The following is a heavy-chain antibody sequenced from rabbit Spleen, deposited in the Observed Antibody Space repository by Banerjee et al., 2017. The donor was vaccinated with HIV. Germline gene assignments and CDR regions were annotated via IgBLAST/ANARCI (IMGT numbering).Heavy chain of an antibody. D-gene: IGHD4-2*01. V-gene: IGHV1S40*01. J-gene: IGHJ4*01. Sequence: QSLEESGGDLVKPEGSLTLTCKASGFDLSSYYDMCWVRQAPGKGLEWIACIYTGDDNTHYATWAKGRFTISKTSSTTVTLQMTSLTAADTATYFCARDDGGSFGYQFTLWGPGTLVTVS. CDR2: IYTGDDNT. CDR3: ARDDGGSFGYQFTL. CDR1: GFDLSSYYD.